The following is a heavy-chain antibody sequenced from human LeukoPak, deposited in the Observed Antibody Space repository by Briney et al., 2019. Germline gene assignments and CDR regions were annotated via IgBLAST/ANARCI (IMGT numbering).Heavy chain of an antibody. CDR3: ARSRLLLDY. CDR2: INPSGGST. CDR1: GYTFITCY. Sequence: ASVKVSCKASGYTFITCYMHWVRQAPGQGLEWMGIINPSGGSTSYAQKFQGRATMTGDTSTGTVYMELSSLRSEDTAVYYCARSRLLLDYWGQGTLVTVSS. J-gene: IGHJ4*02. V-gene: IGHV1-46*01. D-gene: IGHD2-21*02.